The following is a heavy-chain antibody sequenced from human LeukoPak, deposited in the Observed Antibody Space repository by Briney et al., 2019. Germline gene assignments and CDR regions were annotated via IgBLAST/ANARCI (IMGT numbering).Heavy chain of an antibody. CDR3: MMSLTAHYYYGMDV. V-gene: IGHV3-7*02. CDR2: IKQDGSEK. CDR1: GLTFSSYW. D-gene: IGHD2-21*02. Sequence: GGSLRLSCAASGLTFSSYWMSWVRQAPGKGLEWVANIKQDGSEKYYVDSVKGRFTISRDNAKNSLYLQMSSLRADDTAVYHCMMSLTAHYYYGMDVWGQGTTVTVSS. J-gene: IGHJ6*02.